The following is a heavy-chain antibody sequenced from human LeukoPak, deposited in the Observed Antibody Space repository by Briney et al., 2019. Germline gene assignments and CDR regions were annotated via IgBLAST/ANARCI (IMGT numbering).Heavy chain of an antibody. CDR3: ARDVLLRYQLPGTVAGTLDY. D-gene: IGHD6-19*01. V-gene: IGHV3-30*04. J-gene: IGHJ4*02. Sequence: GGSLRLSCAASGFTFSSYAMHWVRQAPGKGLEWVAVISYDGSNKYYADSVKGRFTISRDNSKNTLYLQMNSLRAEDTAVYYCARDVLLRYQLPGTVAGTLDYWGQGTLVTVSS. CDR2: ISYDGSNK. CDR1: GFTFSSYA.